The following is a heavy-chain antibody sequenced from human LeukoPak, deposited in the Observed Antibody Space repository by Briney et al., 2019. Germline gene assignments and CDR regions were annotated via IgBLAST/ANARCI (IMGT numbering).Heavy chain of an antibody. CDR2: ISWNGGTI. J-gene: IGHJ5*02. D-gene: IGHD3-3*01. CDR3: ARDLDFWSGSLGWFDP. Sequence: GGSLRLSCAASGFTFDDYAMHWVRQAPGKGLEWVSGISWNGGTIVYADSVKGRFTISRDNAKNSLYLQMNSLRAEDTAVYYCARDLDFWSGSLGWFDPWGQGTLVTVSS. CDR1: GFTFDDYA. V-gene: IGHV3-9*01.